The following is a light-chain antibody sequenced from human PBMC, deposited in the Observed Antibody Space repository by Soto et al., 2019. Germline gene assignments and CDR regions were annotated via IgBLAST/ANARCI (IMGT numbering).Light chain of an antibody. J-gene: IGKJ1*01. CDR2: AAS. V-gene: IGKV1-39*01. CDR1: QSISSY. Sequence: EIKMTQSPSSLSASVGDRVTITCRASQSISSYLNWYQQKPGKAPKLLIYAASSLQSGVPSRFSGSGSGTDFTLTISSLQPEDFATYYCQQSYSTPPWTFGQGTKVEIK. CDR3: QQSYSTPPWT.